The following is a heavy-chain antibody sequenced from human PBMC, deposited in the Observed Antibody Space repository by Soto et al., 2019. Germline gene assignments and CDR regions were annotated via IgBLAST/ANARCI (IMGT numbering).Heavy chain of an antibody. J-gene: IGHJ4*02. CDR3: AKHPRGAVANPGIH. CDR2: ISGSGVST. V-gene: IGHV3-23*01. D-gene: IGHD6-19*01. Sequence: EVQLLESGGGLVQPGGSLRLSCAASGFTFSSYAMSWVRQAPGKGLDWVSTISGSGVSTYYADSVKGRFTISRDNSKNTLYLQMNRLRAEDTAVYYCAKHPRGAVANPGIHWGQGTLVTVSS. CDR1: GFTFSSYA.